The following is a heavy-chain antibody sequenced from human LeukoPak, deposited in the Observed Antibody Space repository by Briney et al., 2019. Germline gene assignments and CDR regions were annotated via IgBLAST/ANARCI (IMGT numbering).Heavy chain of an antibody. CDR3: AKEMPPAGAFDH. Sequence: GGSLRLSCAASGFTFINYDMSWVRQAPGKGLEWVSSINSGGSAYYADSVKGRFTISRDNSKNTLSLQMNSLRAEDTAVYYCAKEMPPAGAFDHWGQGTLVTVSA. D-gene: IGHD1-26*01. V-gene: IGHV3-23*01. J-gene: IGHJ4*02. CDR2: INSGGSA. CDR1: GFTFINYD.